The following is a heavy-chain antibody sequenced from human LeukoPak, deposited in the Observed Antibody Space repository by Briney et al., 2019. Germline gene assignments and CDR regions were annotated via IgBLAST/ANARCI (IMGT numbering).Heavy chain of an antibody. J-gene: IGHJ4*02. V-gene: IGHV4-59*01. Sequence: TSETLSLTCTVSGGSISSYYWSWIRQPPGKGLEWIGYIYYSGSTNYNPSLKSRVTISVDTSKNQFSLKLTSVTAADTAVYYCARSSQGYDISTGYYQTYYFDYWGQGTLVTVSS. CDR3: ARSSQGYDISTGYYQTYYFDY. CDR1: GGSISSYY. CDR2: IYYSGST. D-gene: IGHD3-9*01.